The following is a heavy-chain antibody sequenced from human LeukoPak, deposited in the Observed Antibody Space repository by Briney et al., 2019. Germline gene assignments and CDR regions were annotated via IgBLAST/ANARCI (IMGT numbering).Heavy chain of an antibody. Sequence: ASVKVSCKASGYTFTNYGISWVRQAPGQGLEWMGWISAYNGETNYPQKVQGRVTMTTDTSATTAYMELRSLRSDDTAVYYCARDSYNYSYYYFDCWGQGTLVTVSS. V-gene: IGHV1-18*01. CDR3: ARDSYNYSYYYFDC. D-gene: IGHD5-18*01. CDR1: GYTFTNYG. CDR2: ISAYNGET. J-gene: IGHJ4*02.